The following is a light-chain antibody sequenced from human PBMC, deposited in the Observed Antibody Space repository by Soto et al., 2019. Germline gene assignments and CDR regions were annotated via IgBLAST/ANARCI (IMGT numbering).Light chain of an antibody. J-gene: IGLJ2*01. CDR2: DVN. CDR3: TSWTTSTTMI. Sequence: QSALPQPASVCGSPGQSITISCTGTSSDIGAYNFVSWYQQHPGKAPKLMLYDVNIRPSGVSNRFSGSKSGNTASLTISGLQAEDEADYYCTSWTTSTTMIFGGGTKVTVL. CDR1: SSDIGAYNF. V-gene: IGLV2-14*03.